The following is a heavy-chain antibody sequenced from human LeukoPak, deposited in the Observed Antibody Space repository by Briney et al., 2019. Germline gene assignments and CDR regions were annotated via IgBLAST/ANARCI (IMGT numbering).Heavy chain of an antibody. CDR3: ARVTAAEAFDI. CDR1: GGTFSSYA. Sequence: ASVKVSCKASGGTFSSYAISWGRQAPGQGLEWMGRIGPYSGHTNYAQRLQGRVTMTTDTSTSTAYMELRSLTSDDTAVYYCARVTAAEAFDIWGQGTMVTVSS. V-gene: IGHV1-18*01. D-gene: IGHD6-13*01. CDR2: IGPYSGHT. J-gene: IGHJ3*02.